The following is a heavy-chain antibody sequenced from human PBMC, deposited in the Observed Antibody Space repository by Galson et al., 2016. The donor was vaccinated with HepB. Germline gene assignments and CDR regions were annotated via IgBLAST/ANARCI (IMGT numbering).Heavy chain of an antibody. V-gene: IGHV1-69*01. CDR1: GDTFRSYV. D-gene: IGHD3-22*01. CDR3: TRAYYDSGGYFSYDY. J-gene: IGHJ4*02. CDR2: IIPFLGTA. Sequence: SCKASGDTFRSYVISWVRQAPGQGLEWMGGIIPFLGTANYAQKFQGRVTLTADDSTSTAYMELSSLRSEDTAVYYCTRAYYDSGGYFSYDYWGQGTLVTVSS.